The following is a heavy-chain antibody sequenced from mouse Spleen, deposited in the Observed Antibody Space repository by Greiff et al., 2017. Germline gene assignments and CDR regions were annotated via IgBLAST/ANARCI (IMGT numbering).Heavy chain of an antibody. CDR3: TGTTDAWFAY. CDR1: GFTFSNYW. Sequence: EVKLVESGGGLVQPGGSMKLSCVASGFTFSNYWMNWVRQSPEKGLEWVAQIRLKSDNYATHYAESVKGRFTISRDDSKSSVYLQMNNLRAEDTGIYYCTGTTDAWFAYWGQGTLVTVSA. J-gene: IGHJ3*01. V-gene: IGHV6-3*01. D-gene: IGHD1-1*01. CDR2: IRLKSDNYAT.